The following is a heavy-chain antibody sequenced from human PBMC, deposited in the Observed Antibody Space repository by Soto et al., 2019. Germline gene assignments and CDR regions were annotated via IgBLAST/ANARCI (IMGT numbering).Heavy chain of an antibody. CDR1: GGSFSGYY. V-gene: IGHV4-34*01. CDR3: ARADYGGNSGVSFDY. J-gene: IGHJ4*02. D-gene: IGHD4-17*01. Sequence: QVQLQQWGAGLLKPSETLSLTCAVYGGSFSGYYWSWIRQPPGKGLEWIGEINHSGSTNYNPSLKSRVTISVDTSKKQFSLKLSSVTAADTAVYYCARADYGGNSGVSFDYWGQGTLVTVSS. CDR2: INHSGST.